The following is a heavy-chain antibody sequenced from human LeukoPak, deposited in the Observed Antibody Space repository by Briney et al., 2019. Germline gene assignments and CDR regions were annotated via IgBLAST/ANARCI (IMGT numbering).Heavy chain of an antibody. D-gene: IGHD3-10*01. CDR2: ISSSGSTI. CDR3: ARILWFGSYYFDY. V-gene: IGHV3-11*01. CDR1: GFTFSDYY. J-gene: IGHJ4*02. Sequence: GGSLRLPCAASGFTFSDYYMSWIRQAPGKGLEWVSYISSSGSTIYYADSVKGRFTISRDNAKNSLYLQMNSLGAEDTAVYYCARILWFGSYYFDYWGQGTLVTVSS.